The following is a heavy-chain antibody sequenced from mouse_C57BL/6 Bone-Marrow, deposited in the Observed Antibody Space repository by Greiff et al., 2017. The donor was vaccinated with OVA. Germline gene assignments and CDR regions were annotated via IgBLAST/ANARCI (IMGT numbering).Heavy chain of an antibody. Sequence: VQLQQSGAELVRPGTSVKVSCKASGYAFTNYLIEWVKQRPGQGLEWIGVINPGSGGTNYNEKFKGTATLTADKSSSTAYMQLSSLTSEDSAVYFCARTHYYGSSYWFAYWGQGTLVTVSA. D-gene: IGHD1-1*01. V-gene: IGHV1-54*01. CDR1: GYAFTNYL. CDR3: ARTHYYGSSYWFAY. J-gene: IGHJ3*01. CDR2: INPGSGGT.